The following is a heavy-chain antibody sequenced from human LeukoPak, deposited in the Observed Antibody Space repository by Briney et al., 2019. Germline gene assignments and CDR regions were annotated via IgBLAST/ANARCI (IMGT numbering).Heavy chain of an antibody. Sequence: ASVKVSCKASGYTFTSHDINWVRQASGQGLEWMGWMNPNSGNTGYAQKFQGRVTMTRDNSIKTAYMELSGLRSEHTAVYYCTRAGRKYAFENWGQGTLVTVSS. CDR3: TRAGRKYAFEN. V-gene: IGHV1-8*01. D-gene: IGHD2-2*01. CDR2: MNPNSGNT. CDR1: GYTFTSHD. J-gene: IGHJ4*02.